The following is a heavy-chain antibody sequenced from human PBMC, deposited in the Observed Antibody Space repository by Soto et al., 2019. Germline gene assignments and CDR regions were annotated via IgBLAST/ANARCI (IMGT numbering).Heavy chain of an antibody. CDR2: ISSRGRTI. Sequence: EVQLVESGGGLVQPGGSLRLSCVVSEFTFRSYEMNWVRQAPGKGLEWVSYISSRGRTIYYADSVKGRFTISRDNAKNSRYLQMNSLRAEDTAVYYCARGVVGYSYGYDYGGQGTLVTVSS. V-gene: IGHV3-48*03. J-gene: IGHJ4*02. CDR3: ARGVVGYSYGYDY. CDR1: EFTFRSYE. D-gene: IGHD5-18*01.